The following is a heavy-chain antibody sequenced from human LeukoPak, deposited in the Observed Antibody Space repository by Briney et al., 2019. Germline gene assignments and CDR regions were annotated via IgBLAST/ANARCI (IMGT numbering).Heavy chain of an antibody. J-gene: IGHJ4*02. D-gene: IGHD3-22*01. Sequence: PSETLSLTCTVSGGSISSYYWSWIRQPPGKGLEWIGYIYYSGSTNYNPSLKSRVTISVDTSKNQFSLKLSSVTAADTAAYYCARHQYYYDSIGYWGQGTLVTVSS. V-gene: IGHV4-59*08. CDR1: GGSISSYY. CDR3: ARHQYYYDSIGY. CDR2: IYYSGST.